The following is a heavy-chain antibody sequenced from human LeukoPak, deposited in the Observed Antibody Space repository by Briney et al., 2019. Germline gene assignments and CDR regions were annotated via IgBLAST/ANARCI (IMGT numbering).Heavy chain of an antibody. CDR1: GGSISSGGYY. CDR2: IYYSGTT. V-gene: IGHV4-31*03. Sequence: PSQTLSLTCTVSGGSISSGGYYWSWIRQHPGKGLEWIGCIYYSGTTYYHPSLTSRVAISVDTSKNQFSLKLSSVTAADTAVYYCSRSGTVTTWNYWGQGTLVTVSS. J-gene: IGHJ4*02. CDR3: SRSGTVTTWNY. D-gene: IGHD4-17*01.